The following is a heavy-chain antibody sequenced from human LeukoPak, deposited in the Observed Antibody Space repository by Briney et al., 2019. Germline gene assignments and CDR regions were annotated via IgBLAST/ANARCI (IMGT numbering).Heavy chain of an antibody. D-gene: IGHD5-18*01. Sequence: GGSLRLSCAASGFTFSSYGMSWVRQAPGKGLEWVSGTSGSGSSTYYADSVKGRFTISRDNSKNTLYLQMNSLRAEDTAVYYCAKDGELWLPYYYYYMDVWGKGTTVTISS. CDR3: AKDGELWLPYYYYYMDV. J-gene: IGHJ6*03. V-gene: IGHV3-23*01. CDR2: TSGSGSST. CDR1: GFTFSSYG.